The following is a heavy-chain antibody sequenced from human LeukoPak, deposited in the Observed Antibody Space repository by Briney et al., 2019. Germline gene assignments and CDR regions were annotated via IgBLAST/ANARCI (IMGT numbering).Heavy chain of an antibody. V-gene: IGHV3-48*03. J-gene: IGHJ6*03. Sequence: GGSLRLSCAASGFTFSSYEMNWVRQAPGKGLEWVSYISSSGSTIYYADSVKGRFTISRDNAKKSLYLQMNSLRAEDRAVYYCARVDGDYDYYYYMDVWGKGTTVTVSS. CDR2: ISSSGSTI. D-gene: IGHD4-17*01. CDR1: GFTFSSYE. CDR3: ARVDGDYDYYYYMDV.